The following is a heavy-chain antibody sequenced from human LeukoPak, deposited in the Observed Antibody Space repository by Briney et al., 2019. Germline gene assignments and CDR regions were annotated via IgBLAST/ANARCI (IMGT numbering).Heavy chain of an antibody. CDR1: GGSMSSYY. Sequence: SETLSLTCTVSGGSMSSYYWRWIRQPPGKGLEWIGSIYYSGSTNYNPSLKSRVTISVDTSKNQFSLRLSSVTAADTAVYYCARDGGRKYQLRYWYFGRWGRGTLVTVSS. CDR2: IYYSGST. V-gene: IGHV4-59*01. J-gene: IGHJ2*01. D-gene: IGHD2-2*01. CDR3: ARDGGRKYQLRYWYFGR.